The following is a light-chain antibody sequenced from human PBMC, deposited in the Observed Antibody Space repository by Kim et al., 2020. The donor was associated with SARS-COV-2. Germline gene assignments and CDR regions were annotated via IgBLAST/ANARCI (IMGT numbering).Light chain of an antibody. V-gene: IGLV3-19*01. J-gene: IGLJ3*02. CDR1: SLKASY. Sequence: ALGQTVKITCHGDSLKASYATWYQQKQGQAPVLVLYGKDNRPSGIPDRFSGSSSSNTGSLTITGAQAEDEADYYCSSRDTTNSHVVFGGGTQLTVL. CDR3: SSRDTTNSHVV. CDR2: GKD.